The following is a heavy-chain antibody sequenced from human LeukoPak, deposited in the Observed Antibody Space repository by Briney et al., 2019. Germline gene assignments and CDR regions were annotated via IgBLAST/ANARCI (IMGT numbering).Heavy chain of an antibody. CDR1: GYTLTELS. Sequence: ASVKVSCKASGYTLTELSMHWVRQAPGKGLEWMGGFDPEDGETIYAQKFQGRVTMTEDTSTDTAYMELSSLRSEDTAVYYCATQRYDILTGYYTSYYYYGMDVWGQGTTVTVSS. V-gene: IGHV1-24*01. D-gene: IGHD3-9*01. J-gene: IGHJ6*02. CDR3: ATQRYDILTGYYTSYYYYGMDV. CDR2: FDPEDGET.